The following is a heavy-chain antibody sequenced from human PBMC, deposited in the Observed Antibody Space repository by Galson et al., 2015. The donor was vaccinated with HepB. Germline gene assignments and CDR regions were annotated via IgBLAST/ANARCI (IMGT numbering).Heavy chain of an antibody. CDR3: ATDDNYDSSGYSGTNEYFHH. CDR2: ISGSGAST. CDR1: GFVFSSFA. J-gene: IGHJ1*01. Sequence: SLRLSCAASGFVFSSFALSWVRQAPGKGLEWVSSISGSGASTYYRDSVQGRFTISKDNSKNTLHLQMSYLRAEDTAIYYCATDDNYDSSGYSGTNEYFHHWGQGTLVVVSS. D-gene: IGHD3-22*01. V-gene: IGHV3-23*01.